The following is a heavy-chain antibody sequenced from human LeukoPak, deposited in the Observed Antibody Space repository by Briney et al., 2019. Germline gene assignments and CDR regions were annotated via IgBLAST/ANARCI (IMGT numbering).Heavy chain of an antibody. CDR2: INRDGRST. Sequence: GGSLRLSCAASGFTFSNYWMHWVRRAPGKGLVWVSRINRDGRSTNYADSVKGRFTISRDNAKNTVFLQMNSLRAEDTAVYYCALPLRDGDFYFDYWGQGALVTVSS. D-gene: IGHD4-17*01. J-gene: IGHJ4*02. V-gene: IGHV3-74*01. CDR3: ALPLRDGDFYFDY. CDR1: GFTFSNYW.